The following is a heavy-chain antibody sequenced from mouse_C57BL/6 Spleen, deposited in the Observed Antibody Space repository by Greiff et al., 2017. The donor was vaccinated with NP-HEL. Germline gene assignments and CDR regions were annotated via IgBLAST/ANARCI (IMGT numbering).Heavy chain of an antibody. CDR1: GYTFTSYW. CDR2: IYPGSGST. D-gene: IGHD3-2*02. J-gene: IGHJ2*01. CDR3: ASDSSGLYYFDY. Sequence: QVQLQQPGAELVKPGASVKMSCKASGYTFTSYWITWVKQRPGQGLEWIGDIYPGSGSTNYNEKFKSKATLTVDTSSSTAYMQLSSLTSEDSAVYYCASDSSGLYYFDYWGQGTTLTVSS. V-gene: IGHV1-55*01.